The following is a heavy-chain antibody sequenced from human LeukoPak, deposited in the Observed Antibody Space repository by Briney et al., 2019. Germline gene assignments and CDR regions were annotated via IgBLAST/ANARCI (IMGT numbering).Heavy chain of an antibody. J-gene: IGHJ3*02. V-gene: IGHV4-59*01. CDR3: AREAGDAFDI. Sequence: PSETLSLTCTVSGGSISSYYWSWLRQPPGKGLEWIGYIYYSGSTNYNPSLKSRVTISVDTSKNQFSLKLSSVTAADTAVYYRAREAGDAFDIWGQGTMVTVSS. CDR2: IYYSGST. CDR1: GGSISSYY.